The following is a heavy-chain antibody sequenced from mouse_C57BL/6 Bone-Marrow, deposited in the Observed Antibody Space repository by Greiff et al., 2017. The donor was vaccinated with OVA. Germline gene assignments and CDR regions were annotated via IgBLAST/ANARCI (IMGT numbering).Heavy chain of an antibody. CDR1: GFTFSSYG. V-gene: IGHV5-6*01. CDR3: ARLRYYDY. D-gene: IGHD1-1*01. J-gene: IGHJ2*01. Sequence: EVQLVESGGDLVKPGGSLKLSCAASGFTFSSYGMSWVSQTPDKRLEWVATISSGGSYTYYPDSVKGRFTISRDNAKNTLYLQMSSLKAEDTAMYYCARLRYYDYWGQGTTLTVSS. CDR2: ISSGGSYT.